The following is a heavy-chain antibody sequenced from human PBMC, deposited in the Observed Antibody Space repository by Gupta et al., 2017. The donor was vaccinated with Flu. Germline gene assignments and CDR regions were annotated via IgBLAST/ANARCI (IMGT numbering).Heavy chain of an antibody. CDR2: INPSGGST. Sequence: QVQLVQSGAEVKKPGASVKVSCKASGYTFTSYYMHWVRQAPGQGLEWMGIINPSGGSTSYAQKFQGRVTMTRDTSTSTVYMELSSLRSEDTAVYYCAREGAGTTPGYYYGMDVWGQGTTVTVSS. V-gene: IGHV1-46*01. CDR1: GYTFTSYY. CDR3: AREGAGTTPGYYYGMDV. D-gene: IGHD1-7*01. J-gene: IGHJ6*02.